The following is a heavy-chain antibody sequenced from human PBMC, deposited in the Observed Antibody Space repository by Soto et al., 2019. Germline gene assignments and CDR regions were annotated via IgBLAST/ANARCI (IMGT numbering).Heavy chain of an antibody. J-gene: IGHJ2*01. D-gene: IGHD2-21*02. V-gene: IGHV4-39*01. CDR1: GGSISSSSYY. CDR2: IYYSGST. CDR3: ARHSVVVTAIPVGWYFDL. Sequence: SETLSLTCTVSGGSISSSSYYWGWIRQPPGKGLEWIGSIYYSGSTYYNPSLKSRVTISVDTSKNQFSLKLSSVTAADTAVYYCARHSVVVTAIPVGWYFDLWGRGTLVTVSS.